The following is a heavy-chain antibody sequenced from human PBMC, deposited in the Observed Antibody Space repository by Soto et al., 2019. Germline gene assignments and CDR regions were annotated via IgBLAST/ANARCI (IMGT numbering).Heavy chain of an antibody. V-gene: IGHV3-7*04. D-gene: IGHD3-16*01. CDR3: ARAETYDHFLPAYYYMDF. CDR1: GFTFSNYW. CDR2: IKQDGSEK. J-gene: IGHJ6*03. Sequence: GGSLRLSCAASGFTFSNYWMSWFRQAPGKGLEWVANIKQDGSEKYYVDSVKGRFTISRDNAKNSLYLQMNSLRAEDTAVYYCARAETYDHFLPAYYYMDFSGKGITVTGSS.